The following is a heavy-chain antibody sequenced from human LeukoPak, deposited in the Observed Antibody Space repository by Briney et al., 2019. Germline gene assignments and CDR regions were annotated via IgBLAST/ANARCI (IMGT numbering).Heavy chain of an antibody. CDR1: GYTFTRNV. J-gene: IGHJ4*02. CDR3: ARDRGGTGDFDY. Sequence: ASVKVSCKASGYTFTRNVIHWVRRAPGQSLEWMGWINVGNGDTKYSQKFQGRVTIARDTSASTAYMELSSLRSEDTAVHYCARDRGGTGDFDYWGQGTLVTVSS. CDR2: INVGNGDT. V-gene: IGHV1-3*01. D-gene: IGHD1-1*01.